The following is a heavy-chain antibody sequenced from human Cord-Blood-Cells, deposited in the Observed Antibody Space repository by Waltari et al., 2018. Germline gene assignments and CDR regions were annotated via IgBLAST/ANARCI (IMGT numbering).Heavy chain of an antibody. J-gene: IGHJ3*02. V-gene: IGHV3-53*01. CDR3: ARFTYGDAFDI. Sequence: EVQLVESGGGLIQPGGSLRLSCAASGFTVGSNYMSWVRQAPGKGLEWVSVIYSGGSTYYADSVKGRFTISRDNSKNTLYLQMNSLRAEDTAVYYCARFTYGDAFDIWGQGTMVTVSS. CDR2: IYSGGST. CDR1: GFTVGSNY. D-gene: IGHD4-17*01.